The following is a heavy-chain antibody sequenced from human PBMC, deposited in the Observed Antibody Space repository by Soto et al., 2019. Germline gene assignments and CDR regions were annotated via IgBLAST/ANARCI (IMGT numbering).Heavy chain of an antibody. J-gene: IGHJ4*02. V-gene: IGHV3-21*01. Sequence: VQLVESGGGLVKPGGSLRLSCAASGFTFSSYSMNWVRQAPGKGLEWVSSISSSSSYIYYGASVKGRFTISRDNAKSALYLQMNSLRAEDTAVYYCARGLPDGSGQYCDYWGQGTLVTVSS. CDR2: ISSSSSYI. CDR1: GFTFSSYS. CDR3: ARGLPDGSGQYCDY. D-gene: IGHD3-10*01.